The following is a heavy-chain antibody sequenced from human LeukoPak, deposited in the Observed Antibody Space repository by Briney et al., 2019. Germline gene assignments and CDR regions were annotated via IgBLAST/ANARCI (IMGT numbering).Heavy chain of an antibody. CDR2: ISGSGGTT. D-gene: IGHD6-19*01. CDR1: GFTFSSYS. Sequence: GGSQRLSCAASGFTFSSYSMNWVRQAPGKGLEWVSAISGSGGTTSYADSVKGRFTISRDNSKNTLYLQMNSLRVDDTAVYYCAKEGLGSGCPPYYFDYWGQGTLVTVSS. J-gene: IGHJ4*02. V-gene: IGHV3-23*01. CDR3: AKEGLGSGCPPYYFDY.